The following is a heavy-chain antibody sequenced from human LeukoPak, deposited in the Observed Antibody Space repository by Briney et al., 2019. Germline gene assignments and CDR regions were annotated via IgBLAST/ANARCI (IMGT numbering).Heavy chain of an antibody. CDR3: ARDYYGFIWFDP. CDR2: IYYSGST. D-gene: IGHD3-10*01. J-gene: IGHJ5*02. Sequence: PSETLSLTCTVSGGSISSYYWSWIRQPPGKGLEWIGYIYYSGSTNYNPSLKSRATISVDTSKNQFSLKLSSVTAADTAVYYCARDYYGFIWFDPWGQGTLVTVPS. CDR1: GGSISSYY. V-gene: IGHV4-59*01.